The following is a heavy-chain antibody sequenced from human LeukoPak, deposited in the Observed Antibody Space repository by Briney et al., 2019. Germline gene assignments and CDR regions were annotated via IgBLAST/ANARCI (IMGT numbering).Heavy chain of an antibody. CDR1: GFTFSSYG. Sequence: GRSLRLSCAASGFTFSSYGMHWVRQAPGKGLEWVAVIWYDGSNKYYADSVKGRFTISRDNSKNTLYLQMNSLRAEDTAVYYCARGLSYDILTGYYSVTRNFDYWGQGTLVTVSS. J-gene: IGHJ4*02. CDR3: ARGLSYDILTGYYSVTRNFDY. V-gene: IGHV3-33*01. D-gene: IGHD3-9*01. CDR2: IWYDGSNK.